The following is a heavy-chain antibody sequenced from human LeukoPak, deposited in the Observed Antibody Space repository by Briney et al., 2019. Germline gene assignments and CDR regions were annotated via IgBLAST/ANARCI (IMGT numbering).Heavy chain of an antibody. J-gene: IGHJ4*02. CDR3: ARGRSSGWTYFDY. D-gene: IGHD6-19*01. V-gene: IGHV4-59*01. CDR2: MFYSGKT. CDR1: GGSIRNYY. Sequence: SETLSLTCTVSGGSIRNYYWNWIRQPPGKRLEWIGDMFYSGKTNYSPSLKSRVTISVDTSKNQFSLSLSSVTTADTAVYYCARGRSSGWTYFDYWGQGTLVTVSS.